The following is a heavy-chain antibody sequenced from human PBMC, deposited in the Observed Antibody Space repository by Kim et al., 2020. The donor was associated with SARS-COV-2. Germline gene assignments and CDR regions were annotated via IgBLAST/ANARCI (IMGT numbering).Heavy chain of an antibody. D-gene: IGHD6-13*01. J-gene: IGHJ4*02. Sequence: DPPSLQCRGPISVDTSKNQFALKLSSVTAADTAVYYCARGGFGQQLYDYWGQGTLVTVSS. V-gene: IGHV4-34*01. CDR3: ARGGFGQQLYDY.